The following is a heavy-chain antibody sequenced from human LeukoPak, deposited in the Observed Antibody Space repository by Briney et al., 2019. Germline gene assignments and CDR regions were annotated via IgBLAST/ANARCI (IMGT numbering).Heavy chain of an antibody. J-gene: IGHJ4*02. CDR3: ARSDSSGYSIDY. V-gene: IGHV4-59*01. D-gene: IGHD3-22*01. Sequence: PSETLPLTCTVSGGSISSYYWSWIRQPPGKGLEWIGYIYYSGSTNYNPSLKSRVTISVDTSKNQFSLKLSSVTAADTAVYYCARSDSSGYSIDYWGQGTLVTVSS. CDR2: IYYSGST. CDR1: GGSISSYY.